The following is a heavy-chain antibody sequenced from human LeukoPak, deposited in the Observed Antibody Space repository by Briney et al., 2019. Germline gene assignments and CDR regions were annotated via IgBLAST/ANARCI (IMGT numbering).Heavy chain of an antibody. V-gene: IGHV5-51*01. CDR2: IYPGDSDI. CDR1: GYSISSGYF. D-gene: IGHD3-10*01. Sequence: ETLSLTCTVSGYSISSGYFWGWIRQPPGKGLEWFGSIYPGDSDIRYSPSFQGQVTISADKSISTAYLQWSSLKASDTAMYYCARHRSVYYGSGSYSQYNWFDPWGQGTLVTVSS. J-gene: IGHJ5*02. CDR3: ARHRSVYYGSGSYSQYNWFDP.